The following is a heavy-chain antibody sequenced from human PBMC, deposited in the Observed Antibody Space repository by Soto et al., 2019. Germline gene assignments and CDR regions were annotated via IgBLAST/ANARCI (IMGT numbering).Heavy chain of an antibody. CDR3: ATTQWLDLDS. Sequence: SETLSLTCTVSGGSISSSSYYWGWIRQPPGKGLEWIGSIYYSGSTYYNPSLKSRVTISVDTSKNQFSLKLSSVTAADTAVYYCATTQWLDLDSWRQGTLVTVSS. V-gene: IGHV4-39*01. D-gene: IGHD6-19*01. CDR2: IYYSGST. J-gene: IGHJ4*02. CDR1: GGSISSSSYY.